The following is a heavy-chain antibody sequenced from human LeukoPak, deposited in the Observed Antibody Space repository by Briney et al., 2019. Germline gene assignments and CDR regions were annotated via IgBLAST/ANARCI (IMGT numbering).Heavy chain of an antibody. CDR1: GITVSSYY. Sequence: GGSLRLSCAASGITVSSYYMTWVRQAPGKGLEWVSVIDCGGSTNYADSVKSRFSVSTDKSKNKLYLQMNSMRGEDTAVYYCERTYSDYDDSFGIDGWGQGTTVSVS. V-gene: IGHV3-66*01. J-gene: IGHJ6*01. D-gene: IGHD5-12*01. CDR2: IDCGGST. CDR3: ERTYSDYDDSFGIDG.